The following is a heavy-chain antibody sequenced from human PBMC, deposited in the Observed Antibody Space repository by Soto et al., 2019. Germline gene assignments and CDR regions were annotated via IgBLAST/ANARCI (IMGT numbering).Heavy chain of an antibody. V-gene: IGHV1-69*06. CDR3: ARDVYDHVWGSYRCAFDI. D-gene: IGHD3-16*02. CDR2: IIPIFGTA. Sequence: SVKVSCKASGGTFSSYAISWVRQAPGQGLEWMGGIIPIFGTANYAQKFQGRVTITADKSTSTAYMELSSLRSEDTAVYYCARDVYDHVWGSYRCAFDIWGQGTMVTVSS. J-gene: IGHJ3*02. CDR1: GGTFSSYA.